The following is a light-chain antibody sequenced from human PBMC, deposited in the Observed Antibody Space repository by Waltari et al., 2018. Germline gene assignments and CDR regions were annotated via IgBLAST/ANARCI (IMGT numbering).Light chain of an antibody. CDR1: QSVSSY. V-gene: IGKV3-11*01. CDR2: DAS. J-gene: IGKJ2*01. Sequence: DIVLTQSPATMSLSPGERATLSCRASQSVSSYLAWYQQKPGQAPRLLIYDASNRATGIPARFSGSGSGTDFTLTISSLEPEDFAVYYCQQRSNWPRTTFGQGTKLEIK. CDR3: QQRSNWPRTT.